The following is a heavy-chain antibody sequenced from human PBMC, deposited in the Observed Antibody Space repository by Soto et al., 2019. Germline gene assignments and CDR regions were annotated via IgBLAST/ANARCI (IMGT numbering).Heavy chain of an antibody. V-gene: IGHV1-18*01. CDR3: ARSGSSWYFGDRTSYYYGMAF. Sequence: ASVKVSCKASGYTFTSYGISWVRQAPGQGLEWMGWISTYNGNTDYAQKFQGRVTLTTETYTTTAYMELRSLRSDDTAVYYCARSGSSWYFGDRTSYYYGMAFWGQGTTVTVSS. CDR2: ISTYNGNT. J-gene: IGHJ6*02. CDR1: GYTFTSYG. D-gene: IGHD6-13*01.